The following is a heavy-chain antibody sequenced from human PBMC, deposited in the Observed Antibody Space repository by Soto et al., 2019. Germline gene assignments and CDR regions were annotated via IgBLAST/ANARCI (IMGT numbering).Heavy chain of an antibody. J-gene: IGHJ6*02. CDR2: INHSGST. Sequence: SETLSLTCAVYGGSFSGYYWSWIRQPPGKGLEWIGEINHSGSTNYNPSLKSRVTISVDTSKNQFSLKLSSVTTADTAVYYCARAFGHYYYYGMDVWGQGTTVTVSS. D-gene: IGHD3-16*01. CDR3: ARAFGHYYYYGMDV. CDR1: GGSFSGYY. V-gene: IGHV4-34*01.